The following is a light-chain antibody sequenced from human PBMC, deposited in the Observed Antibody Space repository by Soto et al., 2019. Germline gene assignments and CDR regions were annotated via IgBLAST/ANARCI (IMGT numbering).Light chain of an antibody. J-gene: IGKJ5*01. Sequence: ETVLTQSPATLSVSPGERATLSCRASQSVSSNLAWYQQKPGQPPRLLIYDISTRATGIPTRFSGSGSGTEFTLTISSLQSEDFAVYYCQQYNSWPPVTFGQGTRLEIK. CDR1: QSVSSN. CDR2: DIS. CDR3: QQYNSWPPVT. V-gene: IGKV3D-15*01.